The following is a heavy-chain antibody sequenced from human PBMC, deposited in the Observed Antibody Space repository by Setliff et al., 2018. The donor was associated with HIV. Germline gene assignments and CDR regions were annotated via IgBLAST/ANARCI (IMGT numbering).Heavy chain of an antibody. V-gene: IGHV4-31*03. CDR2: IYYSGTT. D-gene: IGHD3-10*02. CDR1: GGSIRSGGYY. J-gene: IGHJ4*02. Sequence: SETLSLTCTVSGGSIRSGGYYWSWIRHHSRKGLEWIGSIYYSGTTYYNPSLKSRVSISIDTSKNQFSLKLSSVAAADTAVYSCARFVRGAFDSWGQGSLVTVSS. CDR3: ARFVRGAFDS.